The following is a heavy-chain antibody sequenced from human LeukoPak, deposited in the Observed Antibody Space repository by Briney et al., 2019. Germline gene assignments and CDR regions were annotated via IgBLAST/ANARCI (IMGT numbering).Heavy chain of an antibody. D-gene: IGHD5-18*01. J-gene: IGHJ4*02. Sequence: GGSLRLSCAVSGFTFSNHGMSWVRQAPGKGLECVSTISSDGGRTYYADSVKGRFTISGDNSKNMVYLQMDSLRAEDTATYFCAKLNSYGDYWGQGTLVTISS. CDR2: ISSDGGRT. CDR3: AKLNSYGDY. V-gene: IGHV3-23*01. CDR1: GFTFSNHG.